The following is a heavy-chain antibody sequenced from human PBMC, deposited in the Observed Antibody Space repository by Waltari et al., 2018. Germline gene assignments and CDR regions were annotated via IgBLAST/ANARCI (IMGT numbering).Heavy chain of an antibody. Sequence: EVQLVESGGGLVKPGDSLRLSCVASGFTFANAWINWVRQAPGKGLEGFGRLKSKAEGGTTDYAAPVKGRFAISRDDSKDTAYLQMNSLKTEDTAMYFCTTEGGRTWPMYWGQGTLVTVSS. CDR1: GFTFANAW. CDR2: LKSKAEGGTT. J-gene: IGHJ4*02. D-gene: IGHD2-2*01. V-gene: IGHV3-15*01. CDR3: TTEGGRTWPMY.